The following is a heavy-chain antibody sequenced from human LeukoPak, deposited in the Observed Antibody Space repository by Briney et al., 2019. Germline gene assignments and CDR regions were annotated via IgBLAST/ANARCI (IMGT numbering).Heavy chain of an antibody. CDR3: ARELPSSSTSCDFDY. J-gene: IGHJ4*02. V-gene: IGHV1-18*01. CDR1: GYTFTSYG. CDR2: ISAYNGNT. Sequence: ASVKVSCKASGYTFTSYGISWVRQAPGQGLEWMGWISAYNGNTNYAQKLQGRVTMTTDTSTSTAYMELSSLRSEDTAVYYCARELPSSSTSCDFDYWGQGTLVTVSS. D-gene: IGHD2-2*01.